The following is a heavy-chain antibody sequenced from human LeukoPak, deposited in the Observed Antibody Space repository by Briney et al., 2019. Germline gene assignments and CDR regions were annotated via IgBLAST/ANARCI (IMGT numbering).Heavy chain of an antibody. V-gene: IGHV3-23*01. J-gene: IGHJ4*02. Sequence: GGSLRLSCAASGFTFSSYAMSWVRQAPGKGLEWVSVISGGGGSTYYSDSVKGRFTISRDNSKNTVSLQMDSLRAEDTALYYCTKDGGSQKKTIDYGGQGTLVTVSS. CDR3: TKDGGSQKKTIDY. CDR1: GFTFSSYA. CDR2: ISGGGGST. D-gene: IGHD3-16*01.